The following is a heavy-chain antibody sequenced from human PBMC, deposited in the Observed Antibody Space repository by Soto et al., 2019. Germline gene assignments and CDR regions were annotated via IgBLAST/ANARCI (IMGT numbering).Heavy chain of an antibody. D-gene: IGHD3-22*01. V-gene: IGHV4-59*01. Sequence: QVQLQESGPGLVKPSETLSLTCTVSGGSISSYYWSWIRQPPGKGLEWIGYIYYSGSTNYNPSLKSRVTISVDTSKNQFSLKLSSVTAADTAVYYCARSWRDYDSSGYYYVGAFDIWGQGTMVTVSS. J-gene: IGHJ3*02. CDR2: IYYSGST. CDR1: GGSISSYY. CDR3: ARSWRDYDSSGYYYVGAFDI.